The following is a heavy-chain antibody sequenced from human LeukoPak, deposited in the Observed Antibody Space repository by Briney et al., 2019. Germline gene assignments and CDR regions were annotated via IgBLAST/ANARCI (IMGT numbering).Heavy chain of an antibody. CDR2: ISYDGTNK. D-gene: IGHD5-24*01. CDR3: ASTRWPLMRFDY. V-gene: IGHV3-30*04. J-gene: IGHJ4*02. Sequence: GGSLRLSCAASGFTFSTYAMHWVRQAPGKGLDWVAVISYDGTNKYYADAVKGRFTISRDNSKNTLYLQMNTLRAEDTAVYYCASTRWPLMRFDYRGQGTLVTVSS. CDR1: GFTFSTYA.